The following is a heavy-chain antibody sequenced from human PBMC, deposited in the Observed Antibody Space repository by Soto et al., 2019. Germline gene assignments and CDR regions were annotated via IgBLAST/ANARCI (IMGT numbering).Heavy chain of an antibody. Sequence: PSETLSLTCAVSGGSLNSGGHSWGLIRQPPGKGLEWIGYISLTGSTYYNPSLKSRVTISTDRSKNQLSLNLRSVTAADTAVYYCVREGRDYSNSWFYFDYWGQGILVTVSS. CDR3: VREGRDYSNSWFYFDY. CDR2: ISLTGST. D-gene: IGHD6-13*01. V-gene: IGHV4-30-2*01. J-gene: IGHJ4*02. CDR1: GGSLNSGGHS.